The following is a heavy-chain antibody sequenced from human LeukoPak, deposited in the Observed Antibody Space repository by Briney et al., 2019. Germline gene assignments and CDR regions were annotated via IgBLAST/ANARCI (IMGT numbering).Heavy chain of an antibody. CDR1: GGSISSHY. CDR3: ARGFDWLLRD. J-gene: IGHJ4*02. V-gene: IGHV4-59*11. Sequence: SSETLSLTCTVSGGSISSHYWSWIRQPPGKGLEWIGYIYYSGSTNYNLSLKSRVTISVDTSKNQFSLKLSSVTAADTAVYYCARGFDWLLRDWGQGTLVTVSS. CDR2: IYYSGST. D-gene: IGHD3-9*01.